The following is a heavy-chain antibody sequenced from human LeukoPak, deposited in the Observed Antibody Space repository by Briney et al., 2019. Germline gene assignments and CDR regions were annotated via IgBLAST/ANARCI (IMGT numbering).Heavy chain of an antibody. CDR1: GFTFSSYA. D-gene: IGHD3-10*01. V-gene: IGHV3-23*01. CDR2: TGLESVHT. J-gene: IGHJ4*02. CDR3: VRGDDIGKHPTRAYYFDI. Sequence: GGSLTLSCAGSGFTFSSYAMSWVRQAPGKGLEWVSTTGLESVHTLCADSVQGRFTVSRDNSRNTLDLQMDNLTVDDTAIYYCVRGDDIGKHPTRAYYFDIWGQGTLVSVSS.